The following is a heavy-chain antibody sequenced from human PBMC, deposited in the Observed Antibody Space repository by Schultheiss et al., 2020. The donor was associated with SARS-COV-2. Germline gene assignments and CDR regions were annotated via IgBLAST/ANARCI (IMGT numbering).Heavy chain of an antibody. CDR2: IWYDGSNK. Sequence: GGSLRLSCAASGFTFSSYAMHWVRQAPGKGLEWVAVIWYDGSNKYYADSVKGRFTISRDNSKNTLYLQMNSLRAEDTAVYYCAISSSSNFDYWGQGTLVTVSS. CDR3: AISSSSNFDY. D-gene: IGHD6-13*01. CDR1: GFTFSSYA. V-gene: IGHV3-33*08. J-gene: IGHJ4*02.